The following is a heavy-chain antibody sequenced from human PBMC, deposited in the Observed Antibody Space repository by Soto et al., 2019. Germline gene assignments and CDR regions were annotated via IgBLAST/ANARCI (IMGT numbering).Heavy chain of an antibody. CDR3: ARDWGGSYYYYYGMDV. D-gene: IGHD1-26*01. CDR1: GFTFTSSA. V-gene: IGHV1-58*02. CDR2: IVVGSGNT. Sequence: GASVKVSCKASGFTFTSSAMQWVRQARGQRLEWIGWIVVGSGNTNYAQKFQERVTITRDMSTSTAYMELSSLRSEDTAVYYCARDWGGSYYYYYGMDVWGQGTTVTVSS. J-gene: IGHJ6*02.